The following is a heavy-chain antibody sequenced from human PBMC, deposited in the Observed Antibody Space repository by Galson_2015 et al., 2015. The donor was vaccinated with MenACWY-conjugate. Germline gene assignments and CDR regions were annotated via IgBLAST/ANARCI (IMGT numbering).Heavy chain of an antibody. Sequence: SLRLSCAASGFTFSSYAMSWVRQAPGKGLEWVSAISGSGGSTYYADSVKGRFTISRDNSKNTLYLQMNSLRAEDTAVYYCAKGRACSGGSCEVDYWGQGTLVTVSS. CDR2: ISGSGGST. CDR1: GFTFSSYA. CDR3: AKGRACSGGSCEVDY. J-gene: IGHJ4*02. D-gene: IGHD2-15*01. V-gene: IGHV3-23*01.